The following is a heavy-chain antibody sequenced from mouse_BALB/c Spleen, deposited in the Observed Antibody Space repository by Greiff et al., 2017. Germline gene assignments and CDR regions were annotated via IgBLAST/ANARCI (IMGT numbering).Heavy chain of an antibody. Sequence: EVMLVESGGDLVKPGGSLKLSCAASGFTFSSYGMSWVRQTPDKRLEWVATISSGGSYTYYPDSVKGRFTISRDNAKNTLYLQMSSLKSEDTAMYYCARHRDYYAMDYWGQGTSVPVSS. CDR1: GFTFSSYG. CDR2: ISSGGSYT. J-gene: IGHJ4*01. CDR3: ARHRDYYAMDY. D-gene: IGHD3-3*01. V-gene: IGHV5-6*01.